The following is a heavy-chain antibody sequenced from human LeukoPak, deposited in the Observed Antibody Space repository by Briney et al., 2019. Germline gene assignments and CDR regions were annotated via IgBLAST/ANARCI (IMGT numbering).Heavy chain of an antibody. V-gene: IGHV1-2*06. CDR1: GYTFTGYH. D-gene: IGHD6-19*01. CDR2: INPNSGGT. Sequence: EASVKVSCKASGYTFTGYHMHWVRQAPGQGLEWMGRINPNSGGTNYAQKFQGRVTMTRDTSISTAYMELSRLRSDDTAVYYCARQRSGWSYDAFDIWGQGTMVTVSS. CDR3: ARQRSGWSYDAFDI. J-gene: IGHJ3*02.